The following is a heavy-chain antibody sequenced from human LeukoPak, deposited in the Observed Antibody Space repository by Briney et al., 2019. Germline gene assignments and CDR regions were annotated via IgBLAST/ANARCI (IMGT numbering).Heavy chain of an antibody. V-gene: IGHV3-30*18. CDR1: GFTFSSYG. D-gene: IGHD3-10*01. CDR3: AKGSFMVRGKNGMDV. Sequence: GGSLRLSCAASGFTFSSYGMHWVRQAPGKGLEWVAVISYDGSNKYYADSVKGRFTISRDNSKNTLYLQMNSLRAEDTAVYYCAKGSFMVRGKNGMDVWGQGTTVTVSS. J-gene: IGHJ6*02. CDR2: ISYDGSNK.